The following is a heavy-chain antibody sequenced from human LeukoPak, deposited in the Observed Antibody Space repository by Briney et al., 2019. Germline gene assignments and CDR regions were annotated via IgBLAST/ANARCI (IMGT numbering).Heavy chain of an antibody. CDR2: ISGSGGST. CDR1: GFTFSSYA. J-gene: IGHJ2*01. CDR3: AKDSLNYDFWSGYEGGWYFDL. Sequence: GGSLRLSCAASGFTFSSYAMSWVRQAPGKGLEWVSAISGSGGSTYYADSVKGRFTISRDNSKNTLYLQMNSLRAEDTAVYYCAKDSLNYDFWSGYEGGWYFDLWGRGTLVTVSS. V-gene: IGHV3-23*01. D-gene: IGHD3-3*01.